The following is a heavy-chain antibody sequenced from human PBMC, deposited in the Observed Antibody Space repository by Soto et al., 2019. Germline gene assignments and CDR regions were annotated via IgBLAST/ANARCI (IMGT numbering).Heavy chain of an antibody. J-gene: IGHJ4*02. CDR3: ARGRLVPAVNFDY. V-gene: IGHV4-59*12. Sequence: SETLSLTCTISGGSISAYYWGWIRQPPGKGLEWIGYIYHSWTSIYNPSLKSRVTISLDGSKNQFSLEVNSVTAADTAVYYCARGRLVPAVNFDYWGLGTLVTVSS. CDR2: IYHSWTS. CDR1: GGSISAYY. D-gene: IGHD2-2*01.